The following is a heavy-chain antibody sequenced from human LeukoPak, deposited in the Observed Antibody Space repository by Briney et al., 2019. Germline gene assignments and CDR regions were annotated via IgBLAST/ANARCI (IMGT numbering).Heavy chain of an antibody. CDR3: ATDSSFSTGKSRYYYYYYIDV. J-gene: IGHJ6*03. Sequence: ASVKVSCKVSGYTLTELSMHWVRQAPGKGLEGMGGFDPEDGETIYAQKFQGRVTMTEDTSTDTAYMELSSLRSEDTAVYYCATDSSFSTGKSRYYYYYYIDVWGKGTTVTVSS. CDR1: GYTLTELS. D-gene: IGHD3-10*01. CDR2: FDPEDGET. V-gene: IGHV1-24*01.